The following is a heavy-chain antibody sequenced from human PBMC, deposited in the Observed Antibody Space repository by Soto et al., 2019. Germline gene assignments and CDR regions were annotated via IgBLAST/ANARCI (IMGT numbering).Heavy chain of an antibody. Sequence: GASVKVSCKASGYTFTSYAISWVRQAPGQGLEWMGGIIPIFGTANYAQKFQGRVTITADESTSTAYMELSSLRSEDTAVYYCARESAWAVSSEWEPPRGYYYYGMDVWGQGTTVTVSS. CDR3: ARESAWAVSSEWEPPRGYYYYGMDV. CDR1: GYTFTSYA. CDR2: IIPIFGTA. J-gene: IGHJ6*02. V-gene: IGHV1-69*13. D-gene: IGHD1-26*01.